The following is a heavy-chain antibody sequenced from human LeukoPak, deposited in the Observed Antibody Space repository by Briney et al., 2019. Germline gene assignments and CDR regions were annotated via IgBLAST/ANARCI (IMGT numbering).Heavy chain of an antibody. CDR1: GFTFSSYA. CDR2: ISGSGSRT. J-gene: IGHJ5*02. Sequence: GGSLRLSCAASGFTFSSYAMSWVRQAPGKGLEWVSAISGSGSRTYYADSVKGRLTISRDNSKNTLYLRINSLRAEDTAVYYCAKEVVVSAAVGTVGFDPWGQGTLVIVSS. CDR3: AKEVVVSAAVGTVGFDP. V-gene: IGHV3-23*01. D-gene: IGHD6-13*01.